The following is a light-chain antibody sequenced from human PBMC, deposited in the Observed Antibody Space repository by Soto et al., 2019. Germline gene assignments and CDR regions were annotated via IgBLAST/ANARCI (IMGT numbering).Light chain of an antibody. CDR1: QSVSSY. J-gene: IGKJ1*01. V-gene: IGKV3D-20*01. CDR3: QQYGSSPTT. CDR2: DAS. Sequence: EIVLAQSPATLSLSPGDRATLSCGASQSVSSYLAWYQQKPGQAPRLLIYDASNRATGIPDRFSGSGSGTDFTLTISRLEPEDFAVYYCQQYGSSPTTFGQGTKVDIK.